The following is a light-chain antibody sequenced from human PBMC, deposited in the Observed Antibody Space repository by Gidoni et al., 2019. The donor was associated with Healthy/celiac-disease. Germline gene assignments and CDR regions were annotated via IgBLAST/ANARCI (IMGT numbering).Light chain of an antibody. CDR3: QQSYSTPFT. V-gene: IGKV1-39*01. J-gene: IGKJ3*01. CDR2: AAS. CDR1: QSISSY. Sequence: IQINHYPSSLSASVGDRVTITCRASQSISSYLNWYQQKPGKAPKLLIYAASSLQSGVPSRFSGSGSGTDFTLTISSLQPEDFATYYCQQSYSTPFTFGPGTKVDIK.